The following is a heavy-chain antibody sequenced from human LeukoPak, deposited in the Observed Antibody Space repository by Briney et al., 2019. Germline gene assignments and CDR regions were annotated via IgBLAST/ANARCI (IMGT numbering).Heavy chain of an antibody. CDR2: IRYDGSNK. V-gene: IGHV3-30*02. J-gene: IGHJ4*02. D-gene: IGHD3-9*01. CDR1: GFTFSSYG. CDR3: AKPSIFSGNFDY. Sequence: GGSLGLSCAASGFTFSSYGMHWVRQAPGKGLEWVAFIRYDGSNKYYADSVKGRFTISRDNSKNTLYLQMDSLRAEDTAVYYCAKPSIFSGNFDYWGQGTLVTVSS.